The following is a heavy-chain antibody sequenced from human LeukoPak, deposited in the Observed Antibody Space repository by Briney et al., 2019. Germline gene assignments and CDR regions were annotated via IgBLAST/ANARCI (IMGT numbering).Heavy chain of an antibody. CDR2: IYYSGST. J-gene: IGHJ6*03. CDR3: ARWVAGNYYMDV. V-gene: IGHV4-39*07. Sequence: SETLSLTCTVSGGSISSSSYYWGWIRQPPGKGLEWTGSIYYSGSTYYNPSLKSRVTISVDTSKNQFSLKLSSVTAADTAVYYCARWVAGNYYMDVWGKGTTVTVSS. D-gene: IGHD6-19*01. CDR1: GGSISSSSYY.